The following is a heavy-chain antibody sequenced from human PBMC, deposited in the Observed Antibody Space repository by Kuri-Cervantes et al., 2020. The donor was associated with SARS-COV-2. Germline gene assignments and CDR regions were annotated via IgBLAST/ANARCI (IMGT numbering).Heavy chain of an antibody. J-gene: IGHJ3*02. CDR1: GYTFTSYD. CDR3: ASRRGYSYGSAVGDAFDI. CDR2: MNPNSGNT. V-gene: IGHV1-8*03. D-gene: IGHD5-18*01. Sequence: ASVKVSCKASGYTFTSYDINWVRQATGQGREWMGWMNPNSGNTGYAQKFQGRVTITRNTSISTAYMELSSLRSEDTAVYYCASRRGYSYGSAVGDAFDIWGQGTMVTVSS.